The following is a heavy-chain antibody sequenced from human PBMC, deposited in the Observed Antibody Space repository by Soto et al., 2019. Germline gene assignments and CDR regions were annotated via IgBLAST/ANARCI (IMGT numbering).Heavy chain of an antibody. CDR2: ISWNSGSI. Sequence: EVQLVESGGGLVQPGRSLRLSCAASGFTFDDYAMHWVRQAPGKGLAWVSGISWNSGSIGYADSVKGRFTIARDDAKKSLYLQMNSLRAEDTALYYCAKDPDYGDYGGFDYWGQGTLVTVSS. V-gene: IGHV3-9*01. J-gene: IGHJ4*02. D-gene: IGHD4-17*01. CDR3: AKDPDYGDYGGFDY. CDR1: GFTFDDYA.